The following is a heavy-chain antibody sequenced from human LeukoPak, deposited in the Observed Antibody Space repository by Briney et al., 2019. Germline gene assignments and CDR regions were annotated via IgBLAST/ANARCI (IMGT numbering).Heavy chain of an antibody. CDR1: GGSFSGYY. CDR3: ASSRLVGATFPFDY. D-gene: IGHD1-26*01. J-gene: IGHJ4*02. Sequence: PSETLSLTCAVYGGSFSGYYWSWIRQPPGKGLEWIGEINHSGSTNYNPSLKSRVTISVDTSKNQFFLKLSSVTAADTAVYYCASSRLVGATFPFDYWGQGTLVTVSS. V-gene: IGHV4-34*01. CDR2: INHSGST.